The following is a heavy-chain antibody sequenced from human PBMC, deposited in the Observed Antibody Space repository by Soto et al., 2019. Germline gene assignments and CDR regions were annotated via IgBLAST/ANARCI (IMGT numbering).Heavy chain of an antibody. D-gene: IGHD6-19*01. CDR1: GDSVSSSNYY. Sequence: TSETLSLTCTVSGDSVSSSNYYWGWIRQPPGKGLEWIGSVYYSGSTYYNPSLKSRVTMSVDTSKNQFSLKLSSVTAAGAAVYYCARHPTFSGWEYYFDYWGQGTPVTVSS. CDR2: VYYSGST. J-gene: IGHJ4*02. CDR3: ARHPTFSGWEYYFDY. V-gene: IGHV4-39*01.